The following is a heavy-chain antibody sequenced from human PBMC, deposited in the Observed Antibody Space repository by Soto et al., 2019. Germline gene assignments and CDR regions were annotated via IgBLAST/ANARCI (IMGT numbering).Heavy chain of an antibody. CDR2: ISTSGGST. D-gene: IGHD5-18*01. J-gene: IGHJ6*02. CDR3: AKTKGIGYIYFYGMDV. CDR1: GFTFSSHA. V-gene: IGHV3-23*01. Sequence: EVQLLESGGGLVQPGGSLRLSCSASGFTFSSHAMTWVRQAPGKGLEWVSSISTSGGSTYLADSVKGRFTISRDNSKNTLYLQMISMRAEDTAIYYCAKTKGIGYIYFYGMDVWGQGTTVTVSS.